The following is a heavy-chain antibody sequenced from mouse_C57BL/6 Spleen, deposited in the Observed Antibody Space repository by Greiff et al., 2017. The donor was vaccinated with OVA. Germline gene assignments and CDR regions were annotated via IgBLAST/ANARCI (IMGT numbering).Heavy chain of an antibody. V-gene: IGHV1-52*01. CDR1: GYTFTSYW. Sequence: QVQLQQSGAELVRPGSSVKLSCKASGYTFTSYWMHWVKQRPIQGLEWIGNIDPSDSETHYNQKFKDKATLTVDKSSSTAYMQLSSLTSEDSAVYYCARNYGSSSYWYFDVWGTGTTVTVSS. D-gene: IGHD1-1*01. J-gene: IGHJ1*03. CDR2: IDPSDSET. CDR3: ARNYGSSSYWYFDV.